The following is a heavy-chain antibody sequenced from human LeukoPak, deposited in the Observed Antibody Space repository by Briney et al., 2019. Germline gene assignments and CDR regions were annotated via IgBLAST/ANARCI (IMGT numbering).Heavy chain of an antibody. CDR1: GFTFSRYW. D-gene: IGHD2-2*01. CDR3: ARDLGQLLYYFDY. V-gene: IGHV3-7*01. J-gene: IGHJ4*02. Sequence: GGSLRLSCAASGFTFSRYWMSWVRQAPGKGLEWVANIKQDGSEKYYVDSVKGRFTISRDNAKNSLYLQMNSLRAEDTAVYYCARDLGQLLYYFDYWGQGTLVTVSS. CDR2: IKQDGSEK.